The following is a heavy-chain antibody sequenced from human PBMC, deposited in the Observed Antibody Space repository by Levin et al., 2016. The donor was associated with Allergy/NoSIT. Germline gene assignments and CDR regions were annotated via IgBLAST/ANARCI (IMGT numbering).Heavy chain of an antibody. CDR2: INYSGST. D-gene: IGHD3-22*01. V-gene: IGHV4-34*01. CDR1: GGAFSGYY. J-gene: IGHJ4*02. Sequence: SETLSLTCTVSGGAFSGYYWSWIRQPPGKGLEWIGEINYSGSTNYNPSLKSRVTTSVDTLRNQFSLKLDSVTAADTAVYFCARGGVVSSSWYYFDHWGQGILVTVSS. CDR3: ARGGVVSSSWYYFDH.